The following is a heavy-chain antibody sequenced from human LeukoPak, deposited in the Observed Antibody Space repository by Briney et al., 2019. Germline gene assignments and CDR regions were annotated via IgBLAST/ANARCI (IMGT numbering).Heavy chain of an antibody. CDR3: ARTYCSNTSCYPLQYFQH. CDR2: IYYSGST. D-gene: IGHD2-2*01. J-gene: IGHJ1*01. Sequence: SETLSLTCTVSGGSISSSSYYWGWIRQPPGKGLEWIGSIYYSGSTYYNPSLKSRVTISVDTSKNQFSLKLSSVTAADTAVYYCARTYCSNTSCYPLQYFQHWGQGTLVTVSS. V-gene: IGHV4-39*07. CDR1: GGSISSSSYY.